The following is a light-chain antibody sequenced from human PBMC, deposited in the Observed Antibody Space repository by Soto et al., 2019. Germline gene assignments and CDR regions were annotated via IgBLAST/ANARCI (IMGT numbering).Light chain of an antibody. CDR3: QQYGISPGT. CDR2: GAS. CDR1: QSISISY. Sequence: EIVLTQSPGSLSLSPGERATLSCRASQSISISYFAWYQQQPGQAPRLLIYGASSRATGIPDRFSGSGSGTYLTLTISRVEPEDFAVYYCQQYGISPGTFGQGTKVEIK. V-gene: IGKV3-20*01. J-gene: IGKJ1*01.